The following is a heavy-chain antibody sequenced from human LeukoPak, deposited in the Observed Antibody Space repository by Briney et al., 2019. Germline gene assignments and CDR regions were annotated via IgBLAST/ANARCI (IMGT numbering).Heavy chain of an antibody. Sequence: SETLSLTCTVSGGSISSYYWSWIRQPPGKGLEWIGHIYYSGSTNYNPSLKSRVTISVDTSKNQFSLKLSSVTAADTAVYYCARVRSGEGAFDYWGQGTLVTVSS. J-gene: IGHJ4*02. CDR3: ARVRSGEGAFDY. CDR1: GGSISSYY. D-gene: IGHD1-26*01. V-gene: IGHV4-59*01. CDR2: IYYSGST.